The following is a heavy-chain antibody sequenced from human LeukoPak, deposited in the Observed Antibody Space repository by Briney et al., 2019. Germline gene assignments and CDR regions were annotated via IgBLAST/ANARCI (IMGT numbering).Heavy chain of an antibody. J-gene: IGHJ6*02. CDR1: GFTFSTYW. D-gene: IGHD3-9*01. Sequence: PGGSLRLSCTASGFTFSTYWMTWVRQAPGKGLEWVANIKQDESEKYYVGSVKGRFNISRDNAKNSLYLQMNSLRAEDTAVYYCXRVXXXFDHYYHGMDVWGLGTTVTVSS. V-gene: IGHV3-7*01. CDR2: IKQDESEK. CDR3: XRVXXXFDHYYHGMDV.